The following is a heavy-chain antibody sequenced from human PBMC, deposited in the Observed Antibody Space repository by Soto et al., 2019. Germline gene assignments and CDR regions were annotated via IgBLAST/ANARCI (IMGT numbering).Heavy chain of an antibody. CDR1: GYTFTDYG. D-gene: IGHD3-10*01. J-gene: IGHJ5*02. Sequence: QVQLVQSGAEVMKPGASVKVSCKASGYTFTDYGVSWVRQAPGQGLEWMGWISAYNGDTKYAQKVQGRVTMTTDTSTSTAYMELRSLRSDDTAVYYCARDRQFASGGANWFDPWGQGTLVTVSS. CDR3: ARDRQFASGGANWFDP. V-gene: IGHV1-18*01. CDR2: ISAYNGDT.